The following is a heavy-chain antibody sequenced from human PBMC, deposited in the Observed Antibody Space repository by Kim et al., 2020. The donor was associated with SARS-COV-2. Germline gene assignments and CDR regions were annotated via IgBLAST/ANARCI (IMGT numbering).Heavy chain of an antibody. CDR2: INSDGSST. Sequence: GGSLRLSCAASGFTFSSYWMHWVRQAPGKGLVWVSRINSDGSSTSYADSVKGRFTISRDNAKNTLYLQMNSLRAEDTAVYYCAHSAFGVGELSPAFDYWGQGTLVTVSS. D-gene: IGHD3-16*02. J-gene: IGHJ4*02. CDR1: GFTFSSYW. CDR3: AHSAFGVGELSPAFDY. V-gene: IGHV3-74*01.